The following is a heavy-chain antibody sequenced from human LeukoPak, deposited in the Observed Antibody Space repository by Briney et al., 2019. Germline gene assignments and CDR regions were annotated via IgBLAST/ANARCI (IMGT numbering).Heavy chain of an antibody. Sequence: PGGSLRLSCAASGFTFSSYEMNWVRQPPGKGLEWIGQINHSGSTNYNPSLKSRVTISVDTSKNQFSLKLSSVTAADTAVYYCARGRYRFDPWGQGTLVTVSS. D-gene: IGHD5-18*01. CDR3: ARGRYRFDP. CDR1: GFTFSSYE. V-gene: IGHV4-34*01. J-gene: IGHJ5*02. CDR2: INHSGST.